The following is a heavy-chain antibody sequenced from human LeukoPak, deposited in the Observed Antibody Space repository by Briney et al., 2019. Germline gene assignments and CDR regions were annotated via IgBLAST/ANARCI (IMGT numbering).Heavy chain of an antibody. CDR1: GYTFTSYD. J-gene: IGHJ4*02. Sequence: ASVKVSCKASGYTFTSYDINWVRQATGQGLEWMGWMNPNSGNTGYAQKFQGRVTMTRNTSISTAYMELSSLRSEDTAVYYCARENCSGGSCYSGHDYWGQRTLVTVSS. D-gene: IGHD2-15*01. CDR3: ARENCSGGSCYSGHDY. CDR2: MNPNSGNT. V-gene: IGHV1-8*01.